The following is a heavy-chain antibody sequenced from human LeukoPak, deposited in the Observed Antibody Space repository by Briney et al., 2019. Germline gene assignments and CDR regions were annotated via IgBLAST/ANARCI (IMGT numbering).Heavy chain of an antibody. J-gene: IGHJ4*02. CDR3: AILWFGELKDY. Sequence: GESLRLSCAASGFTFSSYGMSWVRQAPGKGLEWVSAISGSGGSTYYADSVKGRFTISRDNSKNTLYLQMNSLRAEDTAVYYCAILWFGELKDYWGQGTLVTVSS. CDR2: ISGSGGST. D-gene: IGHD3-10*01. V-gene: IGHV3-23*01. CDR1: GFTFSSYG.